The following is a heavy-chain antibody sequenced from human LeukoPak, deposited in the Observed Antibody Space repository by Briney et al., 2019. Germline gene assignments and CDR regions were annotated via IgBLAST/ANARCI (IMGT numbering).Heavy chain of an antibody. Sequence: SETLSLTCAVYGGSFSGYYWSWIRQPAGKGLEWIGRIYTSGSTNYNPSLKSRVTMSVDTSKNQFSLKLSSVTAADTAVYYCARGDCSGGSCYFDYWGQGTLVTVSS. J-gene: IGHJ4*02. V-gene: IGHV4-59*10. CDR2: IYTSGST. CDR3: ARGDCSGGSCYFDY. D-gene: IGHD2-15*01. CDR1: GGSFSGYY.